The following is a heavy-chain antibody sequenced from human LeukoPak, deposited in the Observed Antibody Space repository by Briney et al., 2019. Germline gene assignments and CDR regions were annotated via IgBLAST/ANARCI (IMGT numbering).Heavy chain of an antibody. CDR2: INPNSGGT. CDR3: ARAVDYGDEFDY. CDR1: GYTFTGYY. Sequence: ASVKVSCKASGYTFTGYYMHWVRQAPGQGLEWMGWINPNSGGTNYAQKFQGRVTMTRNTSISTAYMELSSLRSEDTAVYYCARAVDYGDEFDYWGQGTLVTVSS. J-gene: IGHJ4*02. D-gene: IGHD4-17*01. V-gene: IGHV1-2*02.